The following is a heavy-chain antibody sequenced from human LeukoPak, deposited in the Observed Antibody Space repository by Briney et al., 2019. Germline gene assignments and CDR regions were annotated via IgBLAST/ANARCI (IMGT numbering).Heavy chain of an antibody. CDR1: GLPFSSYW. D-gene: IGHD1-26*01. CDR2: IIPDGSST. Sequence: PGGSLRLSCAASGLPFSSYWMHWVRQAPGEGLVWVSVIIPDGSSTTYADSVKGRFTISRDNAKNTLYLQMNSLRAEDTAIYYCARLGGNYEYWGQGTLVTVSS. CDR3: ARLGGNYEY. J-gene: IGHJ4*02. V-gene: IGHV3-74*01.